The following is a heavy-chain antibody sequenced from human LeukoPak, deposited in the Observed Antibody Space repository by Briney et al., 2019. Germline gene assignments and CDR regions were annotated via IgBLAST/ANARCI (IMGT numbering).Heavy chain of an antibody. CDR1: TFTLSTYW. D-gene: IGHD6-13*01. CDR2: IKQDGGEK. V-gene: IGHV3-7*04. CDR3: ARLRAAQTYDY. J-gene: IGHJ4*02. Sequence: GGSLRLSCAASTFTLSTYWMSWVRQAPGKGLEWVANIKQDGGEKYYLDSVKGRFTVSRDNAKSSLYLQMNSLRVEDTAVYYCARLRAAQTYDYWGQGTLVTVSS.